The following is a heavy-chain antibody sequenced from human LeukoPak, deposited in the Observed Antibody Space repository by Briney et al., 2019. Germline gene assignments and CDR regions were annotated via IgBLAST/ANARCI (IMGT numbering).Heavy chain of an antibody. CDR3: ARGDYYGSGSNFDY. CDR1: GGSFSDYY. J-gene: IGHJ4*02. CDR2: INHSGST. Sequence: SETLSLTRAVYGGSFSDYYWTWIRQPPGKGLAWIGEINHSGSTNYNPSLKSRVTISVDTSKNQFSLKLNSLTAADTAVYYCARGDYYGSGSNFDYWGQGTLVTVSS. D-gene: IGHD3-10*01. V-gene: IGHV4-34*01.